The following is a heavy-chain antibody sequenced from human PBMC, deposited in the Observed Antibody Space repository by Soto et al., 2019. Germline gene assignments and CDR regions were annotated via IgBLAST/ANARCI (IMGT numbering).Heavy chain of an antibody. CDR3: AKGSNPQNYYYDGMDV. Sequence: LSLTCAASGFTFDDYAMHWVRHAPGKGLGWVSGISWNSGSIGYADSVKGRFTISRDNAKNSLYLQMYSLRAEDTDLYYCAKGSNPQNYYYDGMDVWGQGTTVTVSS. J-gene: IGHJ6*02. V-gene: IGHV3-9*01. D-gene: IGHD4-4*01. CDR2: ISWNSGSI. CDR1: GFTFDDYA.